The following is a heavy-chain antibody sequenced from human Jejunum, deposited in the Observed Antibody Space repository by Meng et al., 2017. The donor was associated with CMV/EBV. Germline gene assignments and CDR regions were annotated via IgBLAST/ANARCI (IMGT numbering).Heavy chain of an antibody. V-gene: IGHV3-23*01. CDR1: GFTLSVYA. CDR2: ITGTAGRDKDT. D-gene: IGHD3-16*01. J-gene: IGHJ4*02. CDR3: AKDIGLRFVFDS. Sequence: SGFTLSVYAMSWVRQAPGKGLEWVAAITGTAGRDKDTYYADSVQGRFTISRDNSKNTVYLQMNSLRAEDTAVYYCAKDIGLRFVFDSWGLGTLVSVSS.